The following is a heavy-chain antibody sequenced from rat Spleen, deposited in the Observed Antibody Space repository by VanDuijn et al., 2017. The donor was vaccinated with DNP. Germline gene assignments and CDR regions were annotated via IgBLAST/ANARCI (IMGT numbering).Heavy chain of an antibody. CDR3: ARGHYSGDYFDY. CDR2: IWSGGNT. V-gene: IGHV2S8*01. D-gene: IGHD1-1*01. J-gene: IGHJ2*01. CDR1: GFSLTTYG. Sequence: QVQLRESGPGLVQPSRTLSLTCTVSGFSLTTYGVSWVRQPPGKGLEWIAAIWSGGNTYYNSALKSRLTISRDTSKSQVLLKMNRLQIEDTAMYFCARGHYSGDYFDYWGHGVMVTVSS.